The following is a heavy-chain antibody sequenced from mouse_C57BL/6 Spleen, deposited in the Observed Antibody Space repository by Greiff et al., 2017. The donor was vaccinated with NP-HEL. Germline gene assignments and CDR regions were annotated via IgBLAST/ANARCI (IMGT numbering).Heavy chain of an antibody. D-gene: IGHD1-1*01. CDR3: ARGPITTAGFDV. CDR1: GYSITSGYY. Sequence: EVKLMESGPGLVKPSQSLSLTCSVTGYSITSGYYWNWIRQFPGNKLEWMGYISYDGSNNYNPSLKNRISITRDTSKNQFFLKLNSVTTEDTATYYCARGPITTAGFDVWGTGTTVTVSS. V-gene: IGHV3-6*01. J-gene: IGHJ1*03. CDR2: ISYDGSN.